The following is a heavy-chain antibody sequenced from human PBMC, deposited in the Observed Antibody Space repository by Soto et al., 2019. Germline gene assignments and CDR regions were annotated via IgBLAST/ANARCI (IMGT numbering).Heavy chain of an antibody. Sequence: GPTLVTPTATLTLTCTFSGFSLTSHGMCVSWIRQSPGKALEWLALIERDDDDKYYSTSLKTRLTISKDTRKNQVVLTMANMEPADTATYYCARSIRGPRRFNGMDVWGQGTTVTVSS. CDR1: GFSLTSHGMC. CDR2: IERDDDDK. V-gene: IGHV2-70*13. D-gene: IGHD1-20*01. J-gene: IGHJ6*02. CDR3: ARSIRGPRRFNGMDV.